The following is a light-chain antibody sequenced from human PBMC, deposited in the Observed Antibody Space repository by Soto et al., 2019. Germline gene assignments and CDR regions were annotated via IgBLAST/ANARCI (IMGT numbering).Light chain of an antibody. CDR2: DAS. CDR1: QSISSW. CDR3: QQYNTYSSLT. Sequence: DIPMTQSPSTLSASVGDRVTIPCRASQSISSWLAWYQQKLGRAPRLLIYDASSLESGVPSRFSGSGYGTEFTLTISSLQPDDFATYYCQQYNTYSSLTFGGGTKVDIK. V-gene: IGKV1-5*01. J-gene: IGKJ4*01.